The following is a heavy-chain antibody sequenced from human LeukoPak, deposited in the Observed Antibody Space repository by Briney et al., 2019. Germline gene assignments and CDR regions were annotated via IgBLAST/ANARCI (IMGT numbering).Heavy chain of an antibody. CDR2: ISSSSSII. Sequence: GGSLRLSCVASGFTFSSHSMNWVRQAPGKGLEWVSYISSSSSIIHYADSVKGRFTVSREDAKNSLFLQMNSLSPEDTAVYYCARVPREGHDNWFDPWGQGTLVTVSS. CDR3: ARVPREGHDNWFDP. V-gene: IGHV3-48*01. D-gene: IGHD1-26*01. J-gene: IGHJ5*02. CDR1: GFTFSSHS.